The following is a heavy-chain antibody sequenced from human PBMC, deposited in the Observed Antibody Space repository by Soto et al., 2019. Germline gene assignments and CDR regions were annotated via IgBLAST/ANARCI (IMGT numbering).Heavy chain of an antibody. D-gene: IGHD2-15*01. V-gene: IGHV1-18*01. Sequence: QVQLVQSGAEVKKPGASVKVSCKASGYTFTSYGISWVRQAPGQGLEWMGWISAYNGHTNYAQKLQGRVTMTTDTSTSTAYMELRSLRSDDAAVYYCARDRSEFVVVVAATPVAFDIWGQGTMVTVSS. J-gene: IGHJ3*02. CDR1: GYTFTSYG. CDR3: ARDRSEFVVVVAATPVAFDI. CDR2: ISAYNGHT.